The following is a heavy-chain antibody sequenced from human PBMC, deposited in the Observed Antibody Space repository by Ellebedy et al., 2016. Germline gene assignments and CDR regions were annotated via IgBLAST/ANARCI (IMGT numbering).Heavy chain of an antibody. CDR1: GFTFSSYA. V-gene: IGHV3-30-3*01. D-gene: IGHD1-26*01. Sequence: GGSLRLSXAASGFTFSSYAMHWVRQAPGKGLEWVAVISYDGSNKYYADSVKGRFTISRDNSKNTLYLQMNSLRAEDTAVYYCASSEELLGAFDIWGQGTMVTVSS. J-gene: IGHJ3*02. CDR3: ASSEELLGAFDI. CDR2: ISYDGSNK.